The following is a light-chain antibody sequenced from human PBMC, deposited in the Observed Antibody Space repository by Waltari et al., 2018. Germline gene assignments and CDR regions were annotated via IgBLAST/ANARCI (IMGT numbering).Light chain of an antibody. J-gene: IGLJ3*02. V-gene: IGLV3-25*03. CDR1: ALPKQY. CDR3: QSADISSSYRV. Sequence: SHDLTQPPSVSVSPGQTARITCSGDALPKQYAYWFQKKPGQAPVLVIYKDTERPSGSPGRCSGSSSGTTVTLTISGVQADDEADYYCQSADISSSYRVFGGGTKLSVL. CDR2: KDT.